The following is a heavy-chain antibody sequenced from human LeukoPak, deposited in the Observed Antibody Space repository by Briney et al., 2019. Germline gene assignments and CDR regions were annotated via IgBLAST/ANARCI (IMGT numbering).Heavy chain of an antibody. V-gene: IGHV4-4*07. CDR1: GASISAYH. Sequence: SETLSLTCNVSGASISAYHWSWIRQPAGKGLEWIGRIYNSGITNYNPSLKSRVTMSIDTSKNQFSLKLSSVTAADTAVYYCARGGVRGIEFDPWGQGTLVTVSS. CDR2: IYNSGIT. CDR3: ARGGVRGIEFDP. J-gene: IGHJ5*02. D-gene: IGHD3-10*01.